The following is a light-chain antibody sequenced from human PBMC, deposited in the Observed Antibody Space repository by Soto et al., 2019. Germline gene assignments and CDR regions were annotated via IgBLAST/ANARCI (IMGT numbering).Light chain of an antibody. CDR2: GAS. CDR1: QGIRND. CDR3: LQDHSYPWT. V-gene: IGKV1-6*01. J-gene: IGKJ1*01. Sequence: AIQLTQSPSSLSASVGDRVSITCRASQGIRNDLGWYQHKPGKAPKLLIHGASSLQSGVPSRFSGSASGTEFTLTISSLQPKDLASYYCLQDHSYPWTFGQGTKVVI.